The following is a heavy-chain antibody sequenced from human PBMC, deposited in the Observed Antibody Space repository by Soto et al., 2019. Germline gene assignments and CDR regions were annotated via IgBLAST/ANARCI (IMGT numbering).Heavy chain of an antibody. CDR1: GGSISSSNW. V-gene: IGHV4-4*02. D-gene: IGHD3-10*01. CDR2: IYHSGST. Sequence: QVQLQESGPGLVKPSGTLSLTCAVSGGSISSSNWWSWVRQPPGKGLEWIGEIYHSGSTNYNPSLKTRDTISVDKSKHQFSLKLSSVTAADTAVYYCARGILWFGESTPGWFDPWGQGTLVTVSS. J-gene: IGHJ5*02. CDR3: ARGILWFGESTPGWFDP.